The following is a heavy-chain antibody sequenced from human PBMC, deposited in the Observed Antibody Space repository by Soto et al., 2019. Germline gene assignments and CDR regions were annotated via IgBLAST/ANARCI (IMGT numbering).Heavy chain of an antibody. V-gene: IGHV3-7*01. CDR2: IKQDGSEK. CDR1: GFTFSSYW. D-gene: IGHD3-22*01. CDR3: ARVSERYYDSSGYHLPFDY. J-gene: IGHJ4*02. Sequence: PGGSLRLSCAASGFTFSSYWMSWVRQAPGKGLEWVANIKQDGSEKYYVDSVKGRFTISRDNAKNSLYLQMNSLRAEDTAVYYCARVSERYYDSSGYHLPFDYWGQGTLVTVSS.